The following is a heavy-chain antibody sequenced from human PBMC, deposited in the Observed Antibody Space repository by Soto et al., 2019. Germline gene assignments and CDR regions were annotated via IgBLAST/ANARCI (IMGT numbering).Heavy chain of an antibody. Sequence: QVQLVQSGAEVKKPGASVKVSCKASGYIFTSYGFSWVRQAPGQGLEWMGWISAYNGDTNYVQEFQGRINMTTDTSTTTAYMELRSLRPDDTAVYYCARGDDILTEYCRGADYWGQGTLVTVSS. D-gene: IGHD3-9*01. J-gene: IGHJ4*02. V-gene: IGHV1-18*01. CDR3: ARGDDILTEYCRGADY. CDR1: GYIFTSYG. CDR2: ISAYNGDT.